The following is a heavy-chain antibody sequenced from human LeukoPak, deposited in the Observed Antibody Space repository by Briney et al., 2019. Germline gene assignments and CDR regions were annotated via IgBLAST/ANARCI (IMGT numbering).Heavy chain of an antibody. V-gene: IGHV3-43*02. CDR3: ARLVWDTTMADGDIDS. Sequence: GGSLRLSCVASGLNFDDSAMHWVRQAPGKGLEWVSLISADGGSTFSADSVKGRFTISRDNAKNSLYLQMNSLRAEDTAMYYCARLVWDTTMADGDIDSWGQGTLLIVSS. CDR2: ISADGGST. J-gene: IGHJ4*02. D-gene: IGHD5-18*01. CDR1: GLNFDDSA.